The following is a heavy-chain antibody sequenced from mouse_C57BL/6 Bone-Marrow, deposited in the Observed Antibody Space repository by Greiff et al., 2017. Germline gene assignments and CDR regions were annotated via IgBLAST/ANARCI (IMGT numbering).Heavy chain of an antibody. CDR1: GYTFTDYY. Sequence: VQLQQSGPVLVKPGASVKMSCKASGYTFTDYYMNWVKQSHGKSLEWIGVINPYNGGTSYNQKFKGKATLTVDKSSSTAYMELNSLTSEDSAVYYWARAPSTRYFDVWGTGTTVTVSS. V-gene: IGHV1-19*01. CDR2: INPYNGGT. J-gene: IGHJ1*03. CDR3: ARAPSTRYFDV. D-gene: IGHD2-10*02.